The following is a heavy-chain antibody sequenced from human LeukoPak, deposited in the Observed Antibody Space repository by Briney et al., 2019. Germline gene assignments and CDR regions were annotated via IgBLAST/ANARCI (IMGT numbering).Heavy chain of an antibody. V-gene: IGHV1-69*01. J-gene: IGHJ4*02. CDR1: GGTFSSYA. CDR3: ARSPPPLRYFDWSPDY. Sequence: ASVKVSCKASGGTFSSYAISWVRQAPGQGLEWMGGIIPIFGTANYAQKFQGRVTITADESTSTAYMELSSLRSEDTAVYYCARSPPPLRYFDWSPDYWGQGTLVTVSS. D-gene: IGHD3-9*01. CDR2: IIPIFGTA.